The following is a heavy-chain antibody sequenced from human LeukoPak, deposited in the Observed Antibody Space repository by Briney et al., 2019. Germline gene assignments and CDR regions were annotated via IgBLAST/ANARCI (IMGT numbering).Heavy chain of an antibody. Sequence: GGSLRLSCAASGFTFSSYSMNWVRQAPGKGLEWVSSISSSSSYIYYAGSVKGRFTISRDNAKNSLYLQMNSLRVEDTAVYYCARGTGGGLYYYDSSGNYYFDYWGQGTLVTVSS. CDR2: ISSSSSYI. D-gene: IGHD3-22*01. J-gene: IGHJ4*02. CDR3: ARGTGGGLYYYDSSGNYYFDY. V-gene: IGHV3-21*01. CDR1: GFTFSSYS.